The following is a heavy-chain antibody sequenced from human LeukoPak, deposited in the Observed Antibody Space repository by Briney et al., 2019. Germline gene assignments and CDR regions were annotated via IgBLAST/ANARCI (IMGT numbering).Heavy chain of an antibody. V-gene: IGHV4-34*01. CDR1: SGSFNGYY. CDR2: INHSGST. J-gene: IGHJ3*02. Sequence: SETLSLTCAVSSGSFNGYYWSWIRQPPGKGLEWIGEINHSGSTNYNPSLKRRVTMSLDTSKNQLSLKLSSVTAADSAVYYCARMTSGAFDMWGQGTMVTVSS. CDR3: ARMTSGAFDM.